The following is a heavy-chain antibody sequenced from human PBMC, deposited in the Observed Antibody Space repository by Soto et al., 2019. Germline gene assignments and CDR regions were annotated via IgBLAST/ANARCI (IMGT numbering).Heavy chain of an antibody. V-gene: IGHV4-31*03. J-gene: IGHJ6*02. Sequence: SATLSLTCSVSGDSIRSDHSYWSWIRQHPGKGLEWSGYIYYSGTTSYNPSLWSRATISLDTSKNQFSLKLSSVTAADTAVYYCAREGYNYNGMDVWGQGTTVS. CDR3: AREGYNYNGMDV. CDR1: GDSIRSDHSY. CDR2: IYYSGTT.